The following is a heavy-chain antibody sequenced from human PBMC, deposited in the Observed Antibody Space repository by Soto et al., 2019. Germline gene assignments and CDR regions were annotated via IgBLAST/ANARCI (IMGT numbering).Heavy chain of an antibody. V-gene: IGHV3-7*03. J-gene: IGHJ3*02. Sequence: PEGSLRLSCAASGFTFSSYWMSWVRQAPGKGLEWVANIKQDGSEKYYVDSVKGRFTISRDNAKNSLYLQMNSLRAEDTAVYYCASVMEWLFADDAFDIWGQGTMVTVSS. CDR3: ASVMEWLFADDAFDI. CDR2: IKQDGSEK. D-gene: IGHD3-3*01. CDR1: GFTFSSYW.